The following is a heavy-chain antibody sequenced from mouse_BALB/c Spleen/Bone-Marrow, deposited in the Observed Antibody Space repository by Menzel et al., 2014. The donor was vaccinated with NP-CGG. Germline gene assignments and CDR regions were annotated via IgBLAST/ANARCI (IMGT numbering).Heavy chain of an antibody. CDR3: ASPIYYDYPLFAY. Sequence: VQGVESGPGLVAPSQSLSIPCTVSGFSLTSYGVHWVRQPPGKGLEWLGVIWAGGSTNYNSALMSRLSISKDNSKSQVFLKVNSLQTDDTAMYYCASPIYYDYPLFAYWGQGTLVTVSA. V-gene: IGHV2-9*02. D-gene: IGHD2-4*01. CDR1: GFSLTSYG. CDR2: IWAGGST. J-gene: IGHJ3*01.